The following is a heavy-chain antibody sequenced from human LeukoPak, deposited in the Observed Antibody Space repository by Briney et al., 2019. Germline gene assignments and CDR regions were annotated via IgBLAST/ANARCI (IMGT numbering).Heavy chain of an antibody. V-gene: IGHV6-1*01. CDR1: GDSVSSNSAA. CDR3: ASSAAGYYYYYGMDV. Sequence: SQTLSLTCAISGDSVSSNSAAWNWIRQSPSRGLEWLGRTYYRSKWNNGYAVSVKSRITINPDTSKNQFSLKLDSVADEDTAVYYCASSAAGYYYYYGMDVWGQGTTVTVSS. CDR2: TYYRSKWNN. J-gene: IGHJ6*02. D-gene: IGHD6-13*01.